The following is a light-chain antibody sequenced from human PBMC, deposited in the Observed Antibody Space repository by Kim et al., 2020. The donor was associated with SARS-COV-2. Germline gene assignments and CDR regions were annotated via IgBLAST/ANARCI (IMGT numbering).Light chain of an antibody. CDR1: SSDVGGYNY. CDR2: DVS. V-gene: IGLV2-11*01. CDR3: CSYAGSYTFVV. J-gene: IGLJ2*01. Sequence: QSALTQPRSVSGSPGQSVTISCTGTSSDVGGYNYVSWYQQHPGKAPKFMIYDVSKRPSGVPDRFSGSKSGNTASLTISGLQAEDEADYYCCSYAGSYTFVVFGGGTQLTVL.